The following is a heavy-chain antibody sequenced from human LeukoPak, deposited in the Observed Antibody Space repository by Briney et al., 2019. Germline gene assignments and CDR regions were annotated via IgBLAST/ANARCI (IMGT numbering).Heavy chain of an antibody. V-gene: IGHV4-39*01. D-gene: IGHD3-10*01. Sequence: SETLSLTCAVSGGSISSNSYYWGWIRQPPGKGLEWIGEINHSGSTNYNPSLKSRVTISVDTSKNQFSLKLSSVTAADTAVYYCARHKGVFTYYYGSGTVSAPFDYWGQGTLVTVSS. CDR1: GGSISSNSYY. CDR3: ARHKGVFTYYYGSGTVSAPFDY. J-gene: IGHJ4*02. CDR2: INHSGST.